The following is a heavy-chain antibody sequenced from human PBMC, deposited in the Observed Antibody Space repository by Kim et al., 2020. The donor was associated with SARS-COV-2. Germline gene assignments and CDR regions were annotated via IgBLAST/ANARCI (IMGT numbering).Heavy chain of an antibody. Sequence: GGSLRLSCAASGFTFSSYSMNWVRQAPGKGLEWVSYISSSSSTIYYADSVKGRFTISRDNAKNSLYLQMNSLRDEDTAVYYCAVQPYGSGSSDYWVQGTLVTVSS. J-gene: IGHJ4*02. CDR1: GFTFSSYS. V-gene: IGHV3-48*02. D-gene: IGHD3-10*01. CDR3: AVQPYGSGSSDY. CDR2: ISSSSSTI.